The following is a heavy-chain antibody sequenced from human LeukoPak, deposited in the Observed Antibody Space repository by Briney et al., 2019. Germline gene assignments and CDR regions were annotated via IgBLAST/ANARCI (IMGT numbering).Heavy chain of an antibody. CDR3: AKDVCSGGGCYYFDY. J-gene: IGHJ4*02. CDR2: FRGSGGST. CDR1: GFSFSTYA. D-gene: IGHD2-15*01. Sequence: GGSLRLSCAASGFSFSTYAMNWVRQAPGKGLEWVSGFRGSGGSTNYADSVKGRFTISRDNSKNTLYLQMNSLRAEDTAVYYCAKDVCSGGGCYYFDYWGQGTLVTVSS. V-gene: IGHV3-23*01.